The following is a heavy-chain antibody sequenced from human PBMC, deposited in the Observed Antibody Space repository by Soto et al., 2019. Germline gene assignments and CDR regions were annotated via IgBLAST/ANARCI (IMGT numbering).Heavy chain of an antibody. Sequence: QLQLQESGPGLVKPSETLSLTCSVSGVSISNTSCYWGWIRQPPGKGLEWVGTIYFSGSTFYNPSLKSRVTISIDTSKNQFSLRLSSVTAADTAVYYCARHGSYWGQGTLVTVSS. CDR2: IYFSGST. J-gene: IGHJ4*02. CDR1: GVSISNTSCY. V-gene: IGHV4-39*01. CDR3: ARHGSY.